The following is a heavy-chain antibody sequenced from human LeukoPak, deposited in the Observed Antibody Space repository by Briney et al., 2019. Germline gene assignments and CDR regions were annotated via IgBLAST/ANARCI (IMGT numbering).Heavy chain of an antibody. CDR2: IKQDGSEK. CDR1: GYTFSRYW. CDR3: ARYALITGSRWLDP. D-gene: IGHD3-9*01. V-gene: IGHV3-7*01. Sequence: GGSLTLSCAASGYTFSRYWMSWGRQASGRGVQWLAHIKQDGSEKYYVDSVRGRFIISRDNANNSLSLQMTSPRAEDTAIYYCARYALITGSRWLDPWGQGTLVTVSS. J-gene: IGHJ5*02.